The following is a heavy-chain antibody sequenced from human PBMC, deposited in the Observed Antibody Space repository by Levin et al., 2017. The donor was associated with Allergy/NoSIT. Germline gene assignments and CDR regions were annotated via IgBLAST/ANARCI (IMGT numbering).Heavy chain of an antibody. Sequence: SVKVSCKASGGTFSSYAISWVRQAPGQGLEWMGGIIPIFGTANYAQKFQGRVTITADESTSTAYMELSSLRSEDTAVYYCARDRKVWGVIMGTFDPWGQGTLVTVSS. J-gene: IGHJ5*02. CDR1: GGTFSSYA. D-gene: IGHD3-10*01. CDR3: ARDRKVWGVIMGTFDP. CDR2: IIPIFGTA. V-gene: IGHV1-69*13.